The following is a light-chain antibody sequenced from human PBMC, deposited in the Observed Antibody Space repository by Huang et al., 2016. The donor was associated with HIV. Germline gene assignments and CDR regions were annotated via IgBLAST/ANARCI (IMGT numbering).Light chain of an antibody. J-gene: IGKJ1*01. CDR3: QQTYSSPRT. CDR2: AAS. CDR1: QTINSY. V-gene: IGKV1-39*01. Sequence: DIQMTQSPSSLSASVGDRVTITCRASQTINSYLHWYQQKPGKAPQLLIYAASNLQSGVPPRFSGGGSETDFTLTISSLQPEDFATYYCQQTYSSPRTFGQGTKVDIK.